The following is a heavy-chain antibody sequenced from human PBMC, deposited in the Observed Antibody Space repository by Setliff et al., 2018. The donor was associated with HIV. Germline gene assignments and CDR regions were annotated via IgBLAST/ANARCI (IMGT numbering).Heavy chain of an antibody. CDR1: GGTFSSYA. CDR3: ARDGSGQQLYDY. Sequence: GASVKVSCKASGGTFSSYAISWVRQAPGQGLEWMGRIIPLLGIANYAQKFHGRVTITADKSATTVFMELSSLRSEDTAVYYCARDGSGQQLYDYWGQGTLVTVSS. J-gene: IGHJ4*02. CDR2: IIPLLGIA. V-gene: IGHV1-69*04. D-gene: IGHD6-13*01.